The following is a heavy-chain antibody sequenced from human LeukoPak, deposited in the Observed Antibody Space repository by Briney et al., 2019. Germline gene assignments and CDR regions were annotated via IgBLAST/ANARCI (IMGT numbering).Heavy chain of an antibody. CDR2: INPKTGVT. CDR1: GYTFTGYY. J-gene: IGHJ4*02. V-gene: IGHV1-2*02. D-gene: IGHD4-23*01. CDR3: ARGPTVVTPDY. Sequence: ASVRFSCKASGYTFTGYYMHWVRQAPGQGLEWMGWINPKTGVTNYAQRFPGRVTVTTDTSISTAYMDLSNLRSDDTALYYCARGPTVVTPDYWGRGTLDTVSS.